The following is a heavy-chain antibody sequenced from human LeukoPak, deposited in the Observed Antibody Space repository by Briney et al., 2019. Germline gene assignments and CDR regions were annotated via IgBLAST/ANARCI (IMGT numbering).Heavy chain of an antibody. CDR1: GGTFSSYA. D-gene: IGHD5-12*01. CDR3: AIVVAANYYYYYMDV. CDR2: IIPIFGTA. Sequence: SVKVSCKASGGTFSSYAISWVRQAPGQGLEWMGGIIPIFGTANYAQKFQGRVTITTDESTSTAYMELSSLRSEDTAVYYCAIVVAANYYYYYMDVWGKGTTVTVSS. V-gene: IGHV1-69*05. J-gene: IGHJ6*03.